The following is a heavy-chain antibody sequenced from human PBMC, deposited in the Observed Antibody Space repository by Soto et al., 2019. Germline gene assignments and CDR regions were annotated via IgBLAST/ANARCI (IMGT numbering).Heavy chain of an antibody. Sequence: TGTLXLTFDVYGGSFSAYYWTWIRQAPGKGLEWIGEIHHSGITNYNPSLKSRVTISVDTSKNQFSLDLRSVTAADTAVYYCASYGSGSYYNGYYFDYWGQGTLVT. CDR3: ASYGSGSYYNGYYFDY. D-gene: IGHD3-10*01. CDR2: IHHSGIT. V-gene: IGHV4-34*01. CDR1: GGSFSAYY. J-gene: IGHJ4*02.